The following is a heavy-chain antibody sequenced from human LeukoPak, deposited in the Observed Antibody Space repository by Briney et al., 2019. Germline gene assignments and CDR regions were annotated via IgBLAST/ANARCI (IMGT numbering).Heavy chain of an antibody. J-gene: IGHJ4*02. Sequence: ASVKVSCKASGYTFTSYYMHWVRQAPGQGLEWMGIINPSGGSTSYAQKFQGRVTMTRDMSTSTVYMELSSLRSEDTAVYYGARDRPEGYNVVVPAAMIDYWGQGTLVTVSS. V-gene: IGHV1-46*01. D-gene: IGHD2-2*01. CDR1: GYTFTSYY. CDR3: ARDRPEGYNVVVPAAMIDY. CDR2: INPSGGST.